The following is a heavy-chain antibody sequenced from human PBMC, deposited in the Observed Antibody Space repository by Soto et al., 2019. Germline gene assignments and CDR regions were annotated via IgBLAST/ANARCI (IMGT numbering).Heavy chain of an antibody. J-gene: IGHJ5*02. V-gene: IGHV4-39*01. D-gene: IGHD6-19*01. Sequence: QLQLQESGPGLVKPSETLSLTCTVSGGSISSSSYYWGWIRQPPGKGLEWIGSIYYSGSTYYNPSLKSRVTISVDTSKNQFSLKLSSVTAADTAVYYCARRNSGWSPRELWFDPWGQGTLVTVSS. CDR2: IYYSGST. CDR1: GGSISSSSYY. CDR3: ARRNSGWSPRELWFDP.